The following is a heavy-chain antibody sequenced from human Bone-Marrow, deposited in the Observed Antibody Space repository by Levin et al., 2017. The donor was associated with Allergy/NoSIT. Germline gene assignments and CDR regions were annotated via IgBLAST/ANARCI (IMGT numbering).Heavy chain of an antibody. CDR1: GISIHSAA. J-gene: IGHJ5*02. CDR2: IYYTGRT. Sequence: SQTLSLPCTVSGISIHSAAWSWIRQFPGKGLEWIGYIYYTGRTNYNPSLKNRVTISVDSSKTQFSLRLSSVTAADTAVYYCAREPTGWFDPWGQGTLVTVSS. V-gene: IGHV4-59*01. CDR3: AREPTGWFDP. D-gene: IGHD1-14*01.